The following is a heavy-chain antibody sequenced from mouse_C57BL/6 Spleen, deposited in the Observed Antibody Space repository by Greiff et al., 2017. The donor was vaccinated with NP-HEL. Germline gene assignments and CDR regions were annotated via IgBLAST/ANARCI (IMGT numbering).Heavy chain of an antibody. J-gene: IGHJ2*01. Sequence: VHVKQSGTVLARPGASVKMSCKTSGYTFTSYWMHWVKQRPGQGLEWIGAIYPGNSDTSYKQKFKGKAKLTAVTSATTAYMELSSLTNEDSAVYYCTTDYYGSSYYFDYWGQGTTLTVSS. CDR2: IYPGNSDT. CDR3: TTDYYGSSYYFDY. V-gene: IGHV1-5*01. D-gene: IGHD1-1*01. CDR1: GYTFTSYW.